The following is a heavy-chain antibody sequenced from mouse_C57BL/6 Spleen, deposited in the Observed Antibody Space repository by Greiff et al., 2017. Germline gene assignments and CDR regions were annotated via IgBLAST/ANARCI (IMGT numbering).Heavy chain of an antibody. CDR2: INPNNGGT. CDR3: ARPVAPTGFAY. J-gene: IGHJ3*01. D-gene: IGHD1-1*01. Sequence: EVQLQQSGPELVKPGASVKISCKASGYTFTDYYMNWVKQSHGKSLEWIGDINPNNGGTSYNQKFKGKATLTVDKSSSTAYMELRSLTSEDSAVYYCARPVAPTGFAYWGQGTLVTVSA. CDR1: GYTFTDYY. V-gene: IGHV1-26*01.